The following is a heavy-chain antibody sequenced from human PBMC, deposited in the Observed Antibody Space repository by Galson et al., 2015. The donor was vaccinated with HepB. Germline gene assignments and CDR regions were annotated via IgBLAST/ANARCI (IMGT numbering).Heavy chain of an antibody. J-gene: IGHJ4*02. CDR1: GYTFTSYY. CDR3: ARDQDRVAAAGTRFDY. D-gene: IGHD6-13*01. V-gene: IGHV1-46*03. Sequence: SVKVSCKASGYTFTSYYMHWVRQAPGQGLEWMGIINPSGGSTSYAQKFQGRVTMTRDTSTSTVYMELSSLRSEDTAVYYCARDQDRVAAAGTRFDYWGQGTLVTVSS. CDR2: INPSGGST.